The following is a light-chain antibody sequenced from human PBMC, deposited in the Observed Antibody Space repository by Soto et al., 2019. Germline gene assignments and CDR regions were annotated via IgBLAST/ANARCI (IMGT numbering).Light chain of an antibody. Sequence: QPVLTQPPSASGTPGQTVTISCSGSSSNIESNYVYWYQQVPGTAPKLLIYRNHQRPSGVPDRFSGSKSGTSGSLAISGLRSEDDADYYCATWDDNLRGYIFGPGTKLTVL. CDR2: RNH. CDR3: ATWDDNLRGYI. V-gene: IGLV1-47*01. J-gene: IGLJ1*01. CDR1: SSNIESNY.